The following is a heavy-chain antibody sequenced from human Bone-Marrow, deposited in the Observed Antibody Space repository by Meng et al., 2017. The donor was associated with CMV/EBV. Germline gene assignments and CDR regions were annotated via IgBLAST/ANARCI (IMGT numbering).Heavy chain of an antibody. V-gene: IGHV1-69*10. Sequence: SVKVSCKASGGTFNYYAINWVRQAPGQGLEWMGGIIPILEIVNYAQKFQGRVIIPADTPRGKAYMELNSLRSEDTAVYYCASGNSGCEDYWGQGTLVTVSS. CDR3: ASGNSGCEDY. CDR2: IIPILEIV. D-gene: IGHD5-12*01. J-gene: IGHJ4*02. CDR1: GGTFNYYA.